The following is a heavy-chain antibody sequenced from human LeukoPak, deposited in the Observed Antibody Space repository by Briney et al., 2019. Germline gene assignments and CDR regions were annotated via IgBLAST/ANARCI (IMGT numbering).Heavy chain of an antibody. J-gene: IGHJ4*02. V-gene: IGHV4-34*01. CDR3: ARGLGVNYSPDY. D-gene: IGHD1-26*01. CDR2: INHSGST. CDR1: GGSFSGYY. Sequence: SETLSLTCAVYGGSFSGYYWSWIRQPPGKGLEWIGEINHSGSTNYNPSLKSRVTISVDTSKNQFSLKLSSVTAADTAVYYCARGLGVNYSPDYWGQGTLVTVSS.